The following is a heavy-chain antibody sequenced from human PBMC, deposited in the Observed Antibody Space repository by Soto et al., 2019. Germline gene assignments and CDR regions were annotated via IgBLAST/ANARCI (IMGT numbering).Heavy chain of an antibody. J-gene: IGHJ6*02. CDR1: GYTFSSYD. V-gene: IGHV1-8*01. D-gene: IGHD2-21*01. CDR2: MNPKSGNT. CDR3: ARAYGDLDV. Sequence: QVQLVQSGAEVKKPGASVKVSCKASGYTFSSYDINWVRQATGQGLEWMGWMNPKSGNTGYAQKFQGRVTMTRDTSISTAYMEVCSLRSEDTAMYYCARAYGDLDVWGQGTTVTVSS.